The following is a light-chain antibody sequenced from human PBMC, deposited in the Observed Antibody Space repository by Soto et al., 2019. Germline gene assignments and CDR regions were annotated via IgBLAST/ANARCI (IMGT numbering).Light chain of an antibody. CDR2: EGT. J-gene: IGLJ2*01. V-gene: IGLV2-23*01. CDR3: SSYAVSSARVV. CDR1: STDFENYNL. Sequence: QSALTQPASVSGSPGQSITISCTRSSTDFENYNLVSWYQHCPDKASKLIIYEGTKRPSEISDRFSGSESDTTASLIISGLQPDDEAVYYCSSYAVSSARVVFGGGTKLTVL.